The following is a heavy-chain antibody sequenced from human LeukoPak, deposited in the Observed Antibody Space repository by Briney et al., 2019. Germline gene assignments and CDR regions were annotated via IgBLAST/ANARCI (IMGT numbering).Heavy chain of an antibody. D-gene: IGHD3-22*01. CDR2: INHSGST. CDR3: ARSRSRDSGGYYPPTYRHLHFDD. J-gene: IGHJ4*02. Sequence: PSETLSLTCGVYGGSFSGYYWSWIRQPPGKGLEWIGEINHSGSTNYNPSLESRVTVAVDTSKNQFSLKLSSVTDADTALYYCARSRSRDSGGYYPPTYRHLHFDDWGKGTLVTVSS. CDR1: GGSFSGYY. V-gene: IGHV4-34*01.